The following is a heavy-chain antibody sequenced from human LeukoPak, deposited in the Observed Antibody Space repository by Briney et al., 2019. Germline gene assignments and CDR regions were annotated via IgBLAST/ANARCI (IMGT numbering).Heavy chain of an antibody. Sequence: ASVKVSCKASGYTFNRYGITWVRQAPGQGLEWMGWISGYNGNTNYAQKLQGRVTMTTDTSTSTAYMELRSLRSDDTATYYCARDYGYGVTIMISDDYWGQGTLVTVSS. V-gene: IGHV1-18*01. J-gene: IGHJ4*02. D-gene: IGHD5-12*01. CDR3: ARDYGYGVTIMISDDY. CDR1: GYTFNRYG. CDR2: ISGYNGNT.